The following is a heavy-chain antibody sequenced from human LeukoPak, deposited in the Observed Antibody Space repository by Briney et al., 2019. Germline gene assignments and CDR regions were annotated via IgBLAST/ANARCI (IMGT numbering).Heavy chain of an antibody. CDR3: TRREGYCTDTGCYAENWFDP. CDR2: TYPDDSDI. J-gene: IGHJ5*02. CDR1: GYKFTTHW. D-gene: IGHD2-2*01. Sequence: GESLKISCQTSGYKFTTHWIGWVRQRPGKGLEWMAMTYPDDSDIRYSPSFQGQVTVSADKSINTAYLEWSSLKASDTAIYYCTRREGYCTDTGCYAENWFDPWGQGSLVTVSS. V-gene: IGHV5-51*01.